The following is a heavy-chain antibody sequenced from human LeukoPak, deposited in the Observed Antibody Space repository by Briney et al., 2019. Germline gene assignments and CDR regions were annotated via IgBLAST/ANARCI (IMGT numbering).Heavy chain of an antibody. J-gene: IGHJ4*02. CDR2: MSGTYGNT. CDR1: GFTFSSYA. D-gene: IGHD6-19*01. V-gene: IGHV3-23*01. CDR3: ARVGIAVAPLDY. Sequence: LPGGSLRLSCAASGFTFSSYAMSWVRQAPGRGLEWVSAMSGTYGNTYYADSVKGRFTVSGDNSKSTLYLQMNSLRAEDTAVYYCARVGIAVAPLDYWGQGTLVTVSS.